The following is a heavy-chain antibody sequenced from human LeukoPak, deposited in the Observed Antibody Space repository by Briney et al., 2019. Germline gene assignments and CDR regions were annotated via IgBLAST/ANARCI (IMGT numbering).Heavy chain of an antibody. CDR1: GGSISSISSSSYY. J-gene: IGHJ4*02. CDR3: ARQRRDSIGYPYYFDY. Sequence: SETLSLTCTVSGGSISSISSSSYYWGWIRQPPGKGLEWIGNIYYSGSTYYNPSLKSRVTISVDTSKNQFSLKLTSVTAADTAVYYCARQRRDSIGYPYYFDYWGQGSLVTVSS. V-gene: IGHV4-39*01. CDR2: IYYSGST. D-gene: IGHD3-22*01.